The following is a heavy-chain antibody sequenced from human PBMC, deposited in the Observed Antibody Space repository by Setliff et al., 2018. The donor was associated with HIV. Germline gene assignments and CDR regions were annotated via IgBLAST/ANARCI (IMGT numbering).Heavy chain of an antibody. CDR2: IHYSGTT. Sequence: SETLSLTCTVSGGSMSGYYWTWLRLPPGKGLEWIGYIHYSGTTHYNPSLTSRVTISITSSMNQFSLNLNSVTAADTAVYFCARHGAYYEFLTYYYPRYSLDYWGLGTLVTVSS. CDR3: ARHGAYYEFLTYYYPRYSLDY. V-gene: IGHV4-59*08. J-gene: IGHJ4*01. CDR1: GGSMSGYY. D-gene: IGHD3-9*01.